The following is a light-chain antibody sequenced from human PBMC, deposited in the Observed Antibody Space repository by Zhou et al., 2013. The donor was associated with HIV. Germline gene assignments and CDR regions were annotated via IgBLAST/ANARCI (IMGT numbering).Light chain of an antibody. CDR1: QGIGSW. J-gene: IGKJ1*01. CDR2: AAS. V-gene: IGKV1-12*01. CDR3: QQANSFPWT. Sequence: DIQMTQSPSSLSASVGDRVTITCRASQGIGSWVAWFQQKPGKAPKLLIYAASSLQSGVPSRFSGSGSGTEFTLTISSLQPEDFATYSCQQANSFPWTFGQGTKVEVK.